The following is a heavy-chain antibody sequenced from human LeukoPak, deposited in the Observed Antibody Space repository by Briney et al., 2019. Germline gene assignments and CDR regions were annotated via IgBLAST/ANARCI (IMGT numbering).Heavy chain of an antibody. CDR3: ARVGYSSGWYDWDFDY. Sequence: ASVKVSCKASGYTFTSYGISWVRQAPGQGLEWMGWISAYNGNTNYAQKLQGRVTMTTDTSTSTAYMELRGLRSDDTAVYYCARVGYSSGWYDWDFDYWGQGTLVTVSS. CDR2: ISAYNGNT. CDR1: GYTFTSYG. D-gene: IGHD6-19*01. J-gene: IGHJ4*02. V-gene: IGHV1-18*01.